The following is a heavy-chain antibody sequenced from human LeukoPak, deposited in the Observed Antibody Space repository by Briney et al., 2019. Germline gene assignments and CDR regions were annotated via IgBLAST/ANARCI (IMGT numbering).Heavy chain of an antibody. J-gene: IGHJ3*02. D-gene: IGHD3-16*01. CDR2: TYYRSKWYN. V-gene: IGHV6-1*01. Sequence: SQTLSLTCAISGDSVSSNSAAWNWIRQSPSRGLEWLGRTYYRSKWYNDYAVSVKSRITISPDTLKNQFSLQLKSVTPEDTAVYYCARDGDWGILAFDIWGQGTVVTISS. CDR1: GDSVSSNSAA. CDR3: ARDGDWGILAFDI.